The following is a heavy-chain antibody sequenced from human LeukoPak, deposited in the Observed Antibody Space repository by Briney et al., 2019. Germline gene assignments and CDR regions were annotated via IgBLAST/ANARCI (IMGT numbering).Heavy chain of an antibody. Sequence: SQTLSLTCAISGDSVSSNSAAWNWIRQSPSRGLEWLGRTYYRSKWYNDYEVSVKSRITINPDTSKNQFSLQLNSVTPEDTAVYYCARVSGRGGAMNFDYWGQGTLVTVSS. D-gene: IGHD3-16*01. CDR3: ARVSGRGGAMNFDY. V-gene: IGHV6-1*01. J-gene: IGHJ4*02. CDR2: TYYRSKWYN. CDR1: GDSVSSNSAA.